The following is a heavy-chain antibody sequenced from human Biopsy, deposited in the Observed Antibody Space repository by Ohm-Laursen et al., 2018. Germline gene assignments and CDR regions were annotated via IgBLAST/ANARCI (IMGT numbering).Heavy chain of an antibody. CDR2: IVPIVGVT. CDR1: GDTFSRSA. D-gene: IGHD3-10*01. Sequence: GSSVKVSCKASGDTFSRSAFFWVRQAPGQGLVYLGRIVPIVGVTNYAQIFQGRITLTADKSTFMVYMELSRLRSDDAAIYYCARGGSGSGYYGVDVWGQGATVSVSS. CDR3: ARGGSGSGYYGVDV. V-gene: IGHV1-69*04. J-gene: IGHJ6*02.